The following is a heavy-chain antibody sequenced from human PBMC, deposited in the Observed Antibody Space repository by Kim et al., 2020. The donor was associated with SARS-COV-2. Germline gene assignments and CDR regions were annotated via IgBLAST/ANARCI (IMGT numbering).Heavy chain of an antibody. Sequence: SETLSLTCAVYGGSFSGYYWSWIRQPPGKGLEWIGEINHSGSTNYNPSLKSRVTISVDTSKNQFSLKLSSVTAADTAVYYCARRFYCSGGSCSTDYYYGMDVWGQGTTVTVSS. J-gene: IGHJ6*02. V-gene: IGHV4-34*01. CDR3: ARRFYCSGGSCSTDYYYGMDV. CDR1: GGSFSGYY. D-gene: IGHD2-15*01. CDR2: INHSGST.